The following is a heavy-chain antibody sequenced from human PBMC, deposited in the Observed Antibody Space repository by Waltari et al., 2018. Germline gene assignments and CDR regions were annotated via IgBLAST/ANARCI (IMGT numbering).Heavy chain of an antibody. CDR1: GGSFSGYY. CDR3: VRLEDCSGPGGNCYSGDSFALDV. Sequence: QVQLQQWGAGQLQPSETLSLTCAVFGGSFSGYYWGWIRQPPGKGLGWIGELNHNGNRNYVPSLRSRITMLLDTSRSQFSLKVNSVTAADTAVYYCVRLEDCSGPGGNCYSGDSFALDVWGQGTTVTVSS. V-gene: IGHV4-34*02. J-gene: IGHJ6*02. CDR2: LNHNGNR. D-gene: IGHD2-21*02.